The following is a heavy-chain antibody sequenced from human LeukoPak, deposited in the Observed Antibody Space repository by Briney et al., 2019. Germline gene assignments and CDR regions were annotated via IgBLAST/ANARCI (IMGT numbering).Heavy chain of an antibody. CDR3: AREVGA. CDR2: TYVSGNT. V-gene: IGHV3-66*01. D-gene: IGHD1-26*01. J-gene: IGHJ5*02. CDR1: GIDVSSNY. Sequence: GGSLRLSCTVSGIDVSSNYISWVRQAPGKGLEWVSVTYVSGNTYYADSVKGRFIVSRDNSKNTLYLEMNSLRVEDTGVYYCAREVGAWGQGTLVTVSS.